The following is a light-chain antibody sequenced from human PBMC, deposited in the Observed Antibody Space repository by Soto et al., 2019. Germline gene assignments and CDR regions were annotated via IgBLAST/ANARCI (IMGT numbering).Light chain of an antibody. J-gene: IGLJ2*01. CDR3: AVWEDSLSGREV. Sequence: QSVLTQPPSASGTPGQRVSISCSGSSSNLGSNYVYWYQQVPGTTPKLLIYKNNQRPSGVPDRFSGSKSGTSASLAISGLRSEDEADYYCAVWEDSLSGREVFGGGTKLTVL. CDR1: SSNLGSNY. CDR2: KNN. V-gene: IGLV1-47*01.